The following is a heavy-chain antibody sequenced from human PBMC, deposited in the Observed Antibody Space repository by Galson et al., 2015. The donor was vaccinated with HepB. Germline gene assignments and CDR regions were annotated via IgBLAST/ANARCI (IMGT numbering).Heavy chain of an antibody. CDR1: GFTFSSYS. CDR2: ISSSSSYI. V-gene: IGHV3-21*01. CDR3: ARVGEEGSGWKNWFDP. Sequence: SLRLSCAASGFTFSSYSMNWVRQAPGKGLEWVSSISSSSSYIYYADSVKGRFTISRDNAKNSLYLQMNSLRAEDTAVYYCARVGEEGSGWKNWFDPWGQGTLVTVSS. D-gene: IGHD6-19*01. J-gene: IGHJ5*02.